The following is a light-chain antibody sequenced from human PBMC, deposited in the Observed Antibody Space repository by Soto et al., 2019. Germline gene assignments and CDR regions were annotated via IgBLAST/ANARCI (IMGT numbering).Light chain of an antibody. CDR2: EVN. Sequence: QSALTQPASVSGSPGQSLTISCTGTTSDIGFYDYVSWYQQYPGKAPKLLIFEVNRRPSGVSDRFSGSKSGNTASLTISGLQAEDEGDFFCCSYAGNGAWVFGGGTKLTVL. J-gene: IGLJ3*02. CDR1: TSDIGFYDY. CDR3: CSYAGNGAWV. V-gene: IGLV2-14*01.